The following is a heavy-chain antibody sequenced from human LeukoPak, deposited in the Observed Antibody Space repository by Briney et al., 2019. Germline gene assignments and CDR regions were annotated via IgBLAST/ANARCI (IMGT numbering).Heavy chain of an antibody. Sequence: PGGSLRLSCAASGFAFDTYTMNWVRQAPGKGLEWVSSISSSGAYIYYADSVKGRFTISRDNAKNSLYLQMNSLRAEDTAVYYCARRVTTWWYFDLWGRGALVTVSS. V-gene: IGHV3-21*01. CDR3: ARRVTTWWYFDL. CDR2: ISSSGAYI. J-gene: IGHJ2*01. CDR1: GFAFDTYT. D-gene: IGHD2-21*02.